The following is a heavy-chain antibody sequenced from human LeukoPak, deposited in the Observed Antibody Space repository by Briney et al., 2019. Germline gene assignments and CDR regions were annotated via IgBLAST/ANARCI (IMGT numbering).Heavy chain of an antibody. D-gene: IGHD1-26*01. CDR3: AKGAGSYYEADY. Sequence: PGGSLRLSCAASGFTFSSYAMSWVRQAPGKGVEWVSAISGSGGGTYYADSVKGRFTISRDNSKNTMSLQMNSLRAEDTAVYYCAKGAGSYYEADYWGQGTLVTVSS. CDR2: ISGSGGGT. J-gene: IGHJ4*02. V-gene: IGHV3-23*01. CDR1: GFTFSSYA.